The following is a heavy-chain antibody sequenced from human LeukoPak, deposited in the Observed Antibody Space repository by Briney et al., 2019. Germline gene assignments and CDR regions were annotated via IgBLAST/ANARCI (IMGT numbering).Heavy chain of an antibody. Sequence: SETLSLTCTVSGGSISSGSYYWSWIRQPAGKGLEWIGRIYTSGSTNYNPSLKSRVTISVDTSKNQFSLKLSSVTAADTAVYYCARDVVDYDFWSGYSYWYFDLWGRGTLVIVSS. V-gene: IGHV4-61*02. CDR2: IYTSGST. D-gene: IGHD3-3*01. J-gene: IGHJ2*01. CDR3: ARDVVDYDFWSGYSYWYFDL. CDR1: GGSISSGSYY.